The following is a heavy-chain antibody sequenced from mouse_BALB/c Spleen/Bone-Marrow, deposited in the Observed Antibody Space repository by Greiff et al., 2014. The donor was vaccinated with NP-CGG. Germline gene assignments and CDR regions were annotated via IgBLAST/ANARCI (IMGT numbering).Heavy chain of an antibody. V-gene: IGHV1S56*01. Sequence: QVQLKHSGVELVKPGASVKLSCKASGNTFTSYDINWVRQRPEQGLEWIGWIFPGDSTTKYNEKFKGKATLSTDKSSSTVHMQLSRLTSEDSAVYFCVRSRLRDWYFDAWGAGTTVTISS. CDR2: IFPGDSTT. D-gene: IGHD1-2*01. CDR1: GNTFTSYD. J-gene: IGHJ1*01. CDR3: VRSRLRDWYFDA.